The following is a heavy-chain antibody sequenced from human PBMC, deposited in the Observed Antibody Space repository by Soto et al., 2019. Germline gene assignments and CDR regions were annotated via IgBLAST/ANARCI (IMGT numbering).Heavy chain of an antibody. J-gene: IGHJ4*02. CDR3: AHRPYGDCPIDY. CDR2: IYWDDDK. V-gene: IGHV2-5*02. Sequence: QITLKESGPTLVKPTQTLTLTCTFSGFSLNTSGVGVGWIRQPPGKALEWLALIYWDDDKRYSPSLKSRLTITKDTSKNQVVLTMTNRDPVDTGTYYYAHRPYGDCPIDYWGQGTLVTVSS. D-gene: IGHD4-17*01. CDR1: GFSLNTSGVG.